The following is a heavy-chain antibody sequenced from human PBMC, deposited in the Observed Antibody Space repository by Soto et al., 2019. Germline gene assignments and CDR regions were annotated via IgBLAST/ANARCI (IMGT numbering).Heavy chain of an antibody. D-gene: IGHD6-19*01. CDR2: ISKDGSQT. CDR1: GFTFSDYW. V-gene: IGHV3-74*01. Sequence: DVQLVESGGGLFQPGGSLRISCAASGFTFSDYWMHWVRQAPGKGLVWVSRISKDGSQTYYADSVKGRFTISRDNAENTLYLQMNSLRAEETAVYYCARDWYSSGDYWGQGTLVTVSS. J-gene: IGHJ4*02. CDR3: ARDWYSSGDY.